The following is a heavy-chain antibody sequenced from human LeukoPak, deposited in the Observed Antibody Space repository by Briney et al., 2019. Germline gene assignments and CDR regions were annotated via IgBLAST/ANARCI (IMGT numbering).Heavy chain of an antibody. CDR3: ARDTGRSGWGYFDF. Sequence: GGSLRLSCAASGFTVSSNSMSWVRQAPGKGLEWVAVIYSGGSTYYADSVKGRSTISRDNSKNTLYLQMNSLRAEDAAVYYCARDTGRSGWGYFDFWGQGTLVTVSS. CDR2: IYSGGST. CDR1: GFTVSSNS. D-gene: IGHD6-19*01. V-gene: IGHV3-53*01. J-gene: IGHJ4*02.